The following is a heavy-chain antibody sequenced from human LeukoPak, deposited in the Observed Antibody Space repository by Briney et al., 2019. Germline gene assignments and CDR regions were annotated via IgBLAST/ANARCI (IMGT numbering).Heavy chain of an antibody. D-gene: IGHD3-22*01. CDR3: ARRRYYDGSGYLE. Sequence: SETLSLTCTVSGGSISSSSYYWGWIRQPPGKGLEWIGSIYYSGSTYYNPSLKSRVTISVDTSKNQFSLELSSVTAADTAVYYCARRRYYDGSGYLEWGQGTLLSVSS. CDR1: GGSISSSSYY. J-gene: IGHJ1*01. V-gene: IGHV4-39*01. CDR2: IYYSGST.